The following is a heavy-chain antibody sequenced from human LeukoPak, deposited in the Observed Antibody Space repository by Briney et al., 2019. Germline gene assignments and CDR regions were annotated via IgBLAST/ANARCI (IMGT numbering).Heavy chain of an antibody. CDR3: ARGLYSSSWYMFDP. V-gene: IGHV4-59*01. CDR2: IYYSGST. CDR1: GGSISSYY. J-gene: IGHJ5*02. Sequence: SETLSLTCTVSGGSISSYYWSWIRQPPGKGLEWIGYIYYSGSTNYNPSLKSRVTISVDTSKNQFSLKLSSVTAADTAVYYCARGLYSSSWYMFDPWGQGTLVTVSS. D-gene: IGHD6-13*01.